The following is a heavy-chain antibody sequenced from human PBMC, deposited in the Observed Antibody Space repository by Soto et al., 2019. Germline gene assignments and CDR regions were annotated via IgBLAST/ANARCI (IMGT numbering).Heavy chain of an antibody. CDR2: ISYDGSNK. D-gene: IGHD3-22*01. CDR1: GFTFSSYG. V-gene: IGHV3-30*18. J-gene: IGHJ4*02. CDR3: AKDIYYYDSSDFFDY. Sequence: PGGSLRLSCAASGFTFSSYGMHWVRQAPGKGLEWVAVISYDGSNKYYADSVKGRFTISRDNSKNTLYLQMNSLRAEDTAVYYCAKDIYYYDSSDFFDYWGQGTLVTVSS.